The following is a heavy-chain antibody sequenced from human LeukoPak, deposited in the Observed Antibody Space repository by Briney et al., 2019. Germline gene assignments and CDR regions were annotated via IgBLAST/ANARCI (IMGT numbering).Heavy chain of an antibody. CDR2: IRQDGSEK. CDR1: GFTFSTYW. V-gene: IGHV3-7*01. Sequence: PGGSLRLSCVVSGFTFSTYWMSWVRQAPGKGLEWVANIRQDGSEKYYVDSVKGRFTISRDNSKNTVYLQMNSLRAEDTAVYYCARSPDGFDYWGQGTLVTVSS. CDR3: ARSPDGFDY. J-gene: IGHJ4*02. D-gene: IGHD2-8*01.